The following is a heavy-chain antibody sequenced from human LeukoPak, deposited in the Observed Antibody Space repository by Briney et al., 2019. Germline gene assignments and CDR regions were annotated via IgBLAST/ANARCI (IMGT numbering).Heavy chain of an antibody. D-gene: IGHD3-22*01. CDR3: AKDLYYYDSSGYFDY. Sequence: GGSLRLSCPASGFTFSSYGMHWVRQAPGKGREWVAVIWYDGSNKYYADSVKGRFTISRDNSKNTLYLQMNSLRAEDMAVYYCAKDLYYYDSSGYFDYWGQGTLVTVSS. CDR2: IWYDGSNK. CDR1: GFTFSSYG. V-gene: IGHV3-33*06. J-gene: IGHJ4*02.